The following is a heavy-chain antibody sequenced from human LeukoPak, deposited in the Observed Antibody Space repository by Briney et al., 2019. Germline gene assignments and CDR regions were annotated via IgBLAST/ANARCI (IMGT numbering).Heavy chain of an antibody. CDR1: GGSISSSNW. CDR3: ATTDDYYMDV. V-gene: IGHV4-4*02. J-gene: IGHJ6*03. Sequence: SETLSLTCAVSGGSISSSNWWSWVRQPPGKGLEWIGEIYHSGSTNYNPSLKSRVTISVDTSKNQFSLKLSSVTAADTAVYYCATTDDYYMDVWGKGTTVTVSS. D-gene: IGHD1-14*01. CDR2: IYHSGST.